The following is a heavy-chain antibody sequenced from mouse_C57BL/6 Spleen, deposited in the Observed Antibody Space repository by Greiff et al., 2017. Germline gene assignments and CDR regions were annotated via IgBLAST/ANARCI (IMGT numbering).Heavy chain of an antibody. D-gene: IGHD2-5*01. CDR1: GYAFTNYL. CDR3: ARVSYSSPAMDY. Sequence: QVQLQQSGAELVRPGTSVKVSCKASGYAFTNYLIEWVKQRPGQGLEWIGVINPGSGGTNYNEKFKGKATLTADKSSSTAYMQLSSLTSEDSAVYFCARVSYSSPAMDYWGQGTSVTVSS. J-gene: IGHJ4*01. V-gene: IGHV1-54*01. CDR2: INPGSGGT.